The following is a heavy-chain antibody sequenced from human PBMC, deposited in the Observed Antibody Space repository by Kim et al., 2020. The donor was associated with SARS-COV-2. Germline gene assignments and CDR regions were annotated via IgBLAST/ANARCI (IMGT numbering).Heavy chain of an antibody. CDR1: GASVSSSH. D-gene: IGHD5-12*01. CDR3: ARRGDSGYAPYYFDS. V-gene: IGHV4-59*08. Sequence: SETLSLTCTVSGASVSSSHWSWIRQSPGKGLEWIGSLYYSGSTNSNPSLKSRITISIDTSENQFSLKLRSVTAADTAVYYCARRGDSGYAPYYFDSWGQGALVTVSS. J-gene: IGHJ4*02. CDR2: LYYSGST.